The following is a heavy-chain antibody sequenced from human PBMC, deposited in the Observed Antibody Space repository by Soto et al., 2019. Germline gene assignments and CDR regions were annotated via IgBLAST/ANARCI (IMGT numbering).Heavy chain of an antibody. V-gene: IGHV4-4*07. D-gene: IGHD3-10*01. CDR2: IYTSGST. CDR3: FRNYNNRHYLFAY. CDR1: GGSISSYY. Sequence: LTSTVSGGSISSYYWSWIRQPAGKGLEWIGRIYTSGSTNYNPSLKSRVTMSVDTSKNQFSLKLSSVTAADSAVYHCFRNYNNRHYLFAYCGQRSQVIVSS. J-gene: IGHJ1*01.